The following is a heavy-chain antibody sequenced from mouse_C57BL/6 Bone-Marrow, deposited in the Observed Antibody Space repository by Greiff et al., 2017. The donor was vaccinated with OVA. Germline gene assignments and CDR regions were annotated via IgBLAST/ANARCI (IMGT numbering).Heavy chain of an antibody. Sequence: QVQLQQPGAELVKPGASVKMSCKASGYTFTSYWITWVKQRPGQGLEWIGDIYPGSGSTNYNEKFKSKATLTVDTSSSTAYMQLSSLTSEDSAVYYCARSKGYSNYVYWYFDVWGTGTTVTVSS. V-gene: IGHV1-55*01. CDR2: IYPGSGST. D-gene: IGHD2-5*01. J-gene: IGHJ1*03. CDR1: GYTFTSYW. CDR3: ARSKGYSNYVYWYFDV.